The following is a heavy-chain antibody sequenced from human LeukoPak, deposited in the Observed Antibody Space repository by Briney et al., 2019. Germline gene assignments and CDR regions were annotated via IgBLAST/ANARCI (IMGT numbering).Heavy chain of an antibody. J-gene: IGHJ4*02. CDR1: GFTFSNYE. CDR2: ISSGATTI. V-gene: IGHV3-48*03. Sequence: GGSLRLSCAASGFTFSNYEMNWVRQAPGMGLEWVSYISSGATTIYYADSVRGRFTISRDNAKNSLFLQMGNLRAEDTAVYYCARDARTHYYDSSGNYVDYWGQGTLVTVSS. D-gene: IGHD3-22*01. CDR3: ARDARTHYYDSSGNYVDY.